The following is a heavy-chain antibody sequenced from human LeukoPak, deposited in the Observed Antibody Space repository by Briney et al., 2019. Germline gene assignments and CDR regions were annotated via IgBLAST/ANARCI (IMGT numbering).Heavy chain of an antibody. Sequence: GGSLRLSCAASGFTFSDHYMDWVRQAPGKGLEWVGRIRNKANSYTTEYAASVKGRFTISRDDSKNSLYLQMNSLKTEDTAVYYCARVGLPGGGYRAFDIWGQGTMVTVSS. D-gene: IGHD1-26*01. CDR3: ARVGLPGGGYRAFDI. J-gene: IGHJ3*02. V-gene: IGHV3-72*01. CDR1: GFTFSDHY. CDR2: IRNKANSYTT.